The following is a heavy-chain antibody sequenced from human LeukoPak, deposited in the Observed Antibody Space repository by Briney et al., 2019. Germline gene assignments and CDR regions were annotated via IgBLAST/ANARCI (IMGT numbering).Heavy chain of an antibody. CDR3: ARAKIAAGRGNWFDP. J-gene: IGHJ5*02. Sequence: PSETLSLTCTVSGGSISSSSYYWGWIRQPPGKGLEWIGSIYYSGSTYYNPSLKSRVTISVDTSKNQFSLKLSSVTAADTAVYYCARAKIAAGRGNWFDPWGQGTLVTVSS. CDR1: GGSISSSSYY. V-gene: IGHV4-39*01. CDR2: IYYSGST. D-gene: IGHD6-13*01.